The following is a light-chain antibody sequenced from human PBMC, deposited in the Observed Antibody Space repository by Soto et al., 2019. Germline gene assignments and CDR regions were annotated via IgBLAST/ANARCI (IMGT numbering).Light chain of an antibody. CDR1: QSVSSSY. J-gene: IGKJ4*01. Sequence: EIVLTQSPGTLSLSPGERATLFCRASQSVSSSYLAWYQQKPGQAPRLLIYGASSRATGIPDRFSGSGSGTDFTLTISRLEPEDFAVYYCQQRSNWPSFGGGTKVDIK. CDR2: GAS. V-gene: IGKV3D-20*02. CDR3: QQRSNWPS.